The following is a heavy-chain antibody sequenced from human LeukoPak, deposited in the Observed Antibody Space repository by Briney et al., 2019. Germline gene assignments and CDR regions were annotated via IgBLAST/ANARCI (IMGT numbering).Heavy chain of an antibody. CDR1: GYSISSGYY. J-gene: IGHJ4*02. CDR2: IYHSGST. V-gene: IGHV4-38-2*02. D-gene: IGHD3-16*02. CDR3: AILLARLSAYYFDY. Sequence: PSETLSLTCTVSGYSISSGYYWGWIRQPPGKGLEWIGSIYHSGSTYYNPSLKSRVTISVDTSKNQFSLKLSSVTAADTAVYYCAILLARLSAYYFDYWGQGTLVTVSS.